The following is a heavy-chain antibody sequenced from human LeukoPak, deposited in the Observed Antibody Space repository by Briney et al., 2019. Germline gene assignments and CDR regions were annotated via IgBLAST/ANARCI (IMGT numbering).Heavy chain of an antibody. Sequence: GGSLRLSCAASGFTFDDYAMHWVRQAPGKGLEWVSVIYSGGSTYYADSVKGRFTISRDNSKNTLYLQMSSLRAEDTAVYYCARGYYDSSGYYPEVAFDIWGQGTMVTVSS. J-gene: IGHJ3*02. CDR3: ARGYYDSSGYYPEVAFDI. V-gene: IGHV3-53*01. CDR1: GFTFDDYA. CDR2: IYSGGST. D-gene: IGHD3-22*01.